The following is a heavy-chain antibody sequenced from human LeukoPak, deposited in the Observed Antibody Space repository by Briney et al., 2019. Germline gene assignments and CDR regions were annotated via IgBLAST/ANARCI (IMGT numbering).Heavy chain of an antibody. CDR2: IYWDDDK. V-gene: IGHV2-5*02. CDR3: AHTPPPPYYGSGSYRTFFDY. D-gene: IGHD3-10*01. CDR1: GFSLSTSGVG. Sequence: SGPTLVKPTQTLTLTCTFSGFSLSTSGVGVGWIRQPPGKALEWLALIYWDDDKRYSPSLKSRLTITKDTSKNQVVLTMTNMDPVDTATYYCAHTPPPPYYGSGSYRTFFDYWGQGTLVTVSS. J-gene: IGHJ4*02.